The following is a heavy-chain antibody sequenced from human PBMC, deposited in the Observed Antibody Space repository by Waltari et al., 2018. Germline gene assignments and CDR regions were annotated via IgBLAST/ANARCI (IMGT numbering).Heavy chain of an antibody. CDR2: IDSSGSGT. CDR3: VRDELGSGSTRVDV. D-gene: IGHD1-7*01. CDR1: GFPLRRDD. J-gene: IGHJ6*02. Sequence: EVQLVESGGGLVQPGGSLGRACAASGFPLRRDDRNWVRQAPGKGLEWVSYIDSSGSGTLYADSLKGRFTVSRDNANNSLHLQINSLRAEDTATYYCVRDELGSGSTRVDVWGQGTTVTVSS. V-gene: IGHV3-48*03.